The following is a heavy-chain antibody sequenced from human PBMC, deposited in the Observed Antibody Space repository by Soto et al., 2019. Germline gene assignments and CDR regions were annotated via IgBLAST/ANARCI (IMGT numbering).Heavy chain of an antibody. D-gene: IGHD6-19*01. CDR2: ISAYNGNT. CDR1: GYTFTSYG. J-gene: IGHJ1*01. CDR3: ARTIGHISSGWYRDLEEYFQH. Sequence: QVQLVQSGAEVKKPGASVKVSCKASGYTFTSYGISWVRQAPGQGLEWMGWISAYNGNTNYAQKLQGRVTMTTDTATSTDYMELRSLGSDATSVYYCARTIGHISSGWYRDLEEYFQHWGQGTLVTVSS. V-gene: IGHV1-18*01.